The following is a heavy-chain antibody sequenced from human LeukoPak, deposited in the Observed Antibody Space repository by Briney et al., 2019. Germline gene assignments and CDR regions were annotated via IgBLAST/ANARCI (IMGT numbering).Heavy chain of an antibody. D-gene: IGHD3-3*01. CDR1: GFTFSSYW. CDR3: ARDVTIFGVVTPLYYYYMDV. V-gene: IGHV3-7*01. J-gene: IGHJ6*03. CDR2: IKQDGSEK. Sequence: GGSLRLSCAASGFTFSSYWMSWVRQAPGKGLEWVANIKQDGSEKYYVDSVKGRFTISRDNAKNSLYLQMNSLRAEDTAVYYCARDVTIFGVVTPLYYYYMDVWGKGTTVTVSS.